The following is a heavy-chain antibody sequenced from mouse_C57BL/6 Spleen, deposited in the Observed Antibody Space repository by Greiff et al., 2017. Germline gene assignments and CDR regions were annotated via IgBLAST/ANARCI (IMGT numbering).Heavy chain of an antibody. Sequence: VQGVESGPELVKPGASVKISCKASGYAFSSSWMNWVKQRPGKGLEWIGRIYPGDGDTNYNGKFKGKATLTADKSSSTAYMQLSSLTSEDSAVYFCARSREGYYYAMDYWGQGTSVTVSS. D-gene: IGHD3-3*01. J-gene: IGHJ4*01. CDR2: IYPGDGDT. V-gene: IGHV1-82*01. CDR1: GYAFSSSW. CDR3: ARSREGYYYAMDY.